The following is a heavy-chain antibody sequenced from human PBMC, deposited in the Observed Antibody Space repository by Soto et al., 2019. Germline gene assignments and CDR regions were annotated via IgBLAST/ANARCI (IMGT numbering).Heavy chain of an antibody. V-gene: IGHV1-69*13. CDR1: GGTFSSYA. CDR2: IIPLFGTA. CDR3: ATSTSSVEYFQH. J-gene: IGHJ1*01. Sequence: ASVKVSCKASGGTFSSYAINWVRVRPAPGQGLEWMGAIIPLFGTANYAQKFQGRVTITADEFTTTAYMELGSLSSEDSAVYYCATSTSSVEYFQHWGQGTLVTVSS. D-gene: IGHD6-6*01.